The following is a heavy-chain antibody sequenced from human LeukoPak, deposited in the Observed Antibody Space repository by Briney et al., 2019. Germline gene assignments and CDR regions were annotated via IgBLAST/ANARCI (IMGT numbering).Heavy chain of an antibody. CDR2: IRSKAYGGTT. CDR3: TRDSSGWGDAFDI. V-gene: IGHV3-49*04. D-gene: IGHD6-19*01. Sequence: PGGSLRLSCTASGFTFGDYAMSWVRQAPGKGLEWVGFIRSKAYGGTTEYAASVKGRFTIERDESKSIAYPQMNSLKTEDTAVYYCTRDSSGWGDAFDIWGQGTMVTVSS. J-gene: IGHJ3*02. CDR1: GFTFGDYA.